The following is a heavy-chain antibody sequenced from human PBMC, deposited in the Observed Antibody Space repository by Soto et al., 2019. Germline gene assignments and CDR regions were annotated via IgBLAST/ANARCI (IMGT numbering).Heavy chain of an antibody. V-gene: IGHV4-39*01. CDR2: IYYSGST. CDR3: ARQKAPILNWFDP. Sequence: QLQLQESGPGLVKPSETLSLTCTVSGGSISSSSYYWGWIRQPPGKGLEWIGSIYYSGSTYYNPSLKSRVTISVDTSKNQFSLKLSSVTAADTAVYYCARQKAPILNWFDPWGQGTLVTVSS. CDR1: GGSISSSSYY. J-gene: IGHJ5*02.